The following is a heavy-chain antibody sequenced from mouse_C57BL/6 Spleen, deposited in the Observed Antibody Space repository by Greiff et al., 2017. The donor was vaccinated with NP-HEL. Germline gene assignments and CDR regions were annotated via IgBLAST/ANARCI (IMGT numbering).Heavy chain of an antibody. CDR3: ARQDSKDAMDY. Sequence: EVQRVESGGDLVKPGGSLKLSCAASGFTFSSYGMSWVRQTPDKRLEWVATISSGGSYTYYPDSVKGRFTISRDNAKNTLYLKMSSLKSEDTAMYYCARQDSKDAMDYWGQGTSVTVSS. J-gene: IGHJ4*01. D-gene: IGHD2-5*01. CDR1: GFTFSSYG. CDR2: ISSGGSYT. V-gene: IGHV5-6*01.